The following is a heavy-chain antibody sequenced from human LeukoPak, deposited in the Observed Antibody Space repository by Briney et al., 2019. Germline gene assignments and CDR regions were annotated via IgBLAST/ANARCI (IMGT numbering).Heavy chain of an antibody. CDR1: GGSFSGYY. CDR3: ARGGYYGSGNDFRFDP. V-gene: IGHV4-34*01. CDR2: INHSGST. Sequence: ASETLSLTCAVYGGSFSGYYWSWIRQPPGKGLEWIGEINHSGSTNYNPSLKSRVTISVDTSKNQFSLKLSSVTAADTAIYYCARGGYYGSGNDFRFDPWGQGTLVTVSS. J-gene: IGHJ5*02. D-gene: IGHD3-10*01.